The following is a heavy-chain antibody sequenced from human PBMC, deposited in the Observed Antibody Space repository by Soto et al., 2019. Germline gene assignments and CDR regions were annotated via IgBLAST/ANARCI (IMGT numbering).Heavy chain of an antibody. CDR2: IYYSGST. Sequence: NPEDTLSLTLTVSGFSICSISYYWGWIRQPPGKGLELIGSIYYSGSTYYNPSLKSRVTISVDTSKNQFSLKLSSVTAADTAVYYCARHSIVVTSYVDXWGQVTPFPVSX. CDR3: ARHSIVVTSYVDX. CDR1: GFSICSISYY. D-gene: IGHD5-12*01. J-gene: IGHJ4*02. V-gene: IGHV4-39*01.